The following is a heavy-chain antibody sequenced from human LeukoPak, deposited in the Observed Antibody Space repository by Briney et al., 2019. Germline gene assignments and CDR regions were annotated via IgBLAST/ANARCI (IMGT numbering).Heavy chain of an antibody. D-gene: IGHD4-17*01. J-gene: IGHJ4*02. CDR1: GYTFTSYY. CDR2: INPSGGST. Sequence: GASVKVSCKASGYTFTSYYMHWVRQAPGQGLEWMGIINPSGGSTSYAQKFQGRVTMTRDTSTSTVYMELSSLRSEDTAVYYCARSVPMTTVTTFDSDYWGQGTLVTVSS. V-gene: IGHV1-46*03. CDR3: ARSVPMTTVTTFDSDY.